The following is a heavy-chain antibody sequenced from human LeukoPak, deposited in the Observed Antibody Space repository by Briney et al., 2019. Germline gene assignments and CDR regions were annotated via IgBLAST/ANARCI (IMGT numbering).Heavy chain of an antibody. J-gene: IGHJ4*02. CDR2: ISYDGSYK. V-gene: IGHV3-30*18. CDR1: GFAFSTYA. CDR3: AKHSGYSSSWINY. D-gene: IGHD6-13*01. Sequence: QPGRSLRLSCSASGFAFSTYAMHWVRQAPGKGLEWVAVISYDGSYKNYGDPVKGRFTLSRDNSKNTLYLQMNSLRAEDTALYYCAKHSGYSSSWINYWGQGTLVTVSS.